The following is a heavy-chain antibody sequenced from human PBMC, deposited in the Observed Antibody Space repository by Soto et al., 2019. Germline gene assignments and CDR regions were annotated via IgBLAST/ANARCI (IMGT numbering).Heavy chain of an antibody. Sequence: PSETRCLSNAVSAGSLSSSNWWVWVRRPPGKGLEWIGAIYHSRSTNYNQYLKSRVTISVDKSKNQSYLKLSSVTAADTAVYYCARVGRDGYNYYYYHGMDVWGQGTSVT. V-gene: IGHV4-4*02. CDR3: ARVGRDGYNYYYYHGMDV. CDR2: IYHSRST. J-gene: IGHJ6*02. D-gene: IGHD5-12*01. CDR1: AGSLSSSNW.